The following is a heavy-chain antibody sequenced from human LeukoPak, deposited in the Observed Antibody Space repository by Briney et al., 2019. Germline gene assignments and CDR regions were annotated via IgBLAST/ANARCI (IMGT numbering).Heavy chain of an antibody. V-gene: IGHV5-10-1*01. D-gene: IGHD2-15*01. CDR1: GYSFTSYW. CDR2: IDPSDSYT. J-gene: IGHJ4*02. CDR3: ARHCSGGSCYDY. Sequence: GESLKIPCKGSGYSFTSYWISWVRQMPGKGLEWMGRIDPSDSYTNYSPSFQGHVTISADKSISTAYLQWSSLKASDTAMYYCARHCSGGSCYDYWGQGTLVTVSS.